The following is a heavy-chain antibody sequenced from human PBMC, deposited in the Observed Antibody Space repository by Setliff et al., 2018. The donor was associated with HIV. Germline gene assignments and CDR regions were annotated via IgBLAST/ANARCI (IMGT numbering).Heavy chain of an antibody. D-gene: IGHD2-8*02. J-gene: IGHJ6*03. Sequence: GGSLRLSCVVSGFIFENHAMHWVRRAPGKGLEWLTLLRQDVNKDYYGDSVKGRFTITRDNSKKTLYLYMNNLRSEDTAVYYCAKDAGYCSGESRYFYMDVWGKGTTVTVSS. CDR3: AKDAGYCSGESRYFYMDV. V-gene: IGHV3-30*02. CDR1: GFIFENHA. CDR2: LRQDVNKD.